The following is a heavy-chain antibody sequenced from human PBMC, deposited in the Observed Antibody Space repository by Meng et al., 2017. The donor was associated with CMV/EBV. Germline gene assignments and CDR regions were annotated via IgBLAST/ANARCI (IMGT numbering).Heavy chain of an antibody. D-gene: IGHD2-2*01. J-gene: IGHJ4*02. CDR3: AADIVVVPAATSGDY. CDR1: GFTFTSSA. V-gene: IGHV1-58*01. Sequence: SVQVSFKASGFTFTSSAVQWVRQARGQRLEWIGWIVVGSGNTNYAQKFQERVTITRDMSTSTAYMELSSLRSEDTAVYYCAADIVVVPAATSGDYWGQGTLVTVSS. CDR2: IVVGSGNT.